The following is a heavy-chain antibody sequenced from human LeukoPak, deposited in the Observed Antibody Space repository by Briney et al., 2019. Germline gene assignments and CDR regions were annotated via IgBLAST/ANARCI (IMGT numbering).Heavy chain of an antibody. CDR3: VGAAADTTPRP. Sequence: TGGSLRLSCAASGFTLSNYWMHWVRQGLGTGLVWVSRVSNDGSSTAYADSVRGRFTISRDNAKNTLYLQMNSLRAEDTAVYYCVGAAADTTPRPWGQGTLVTVSS. V-gene: IGHV3-74*01. D-gene: IGHD6-13*01. J-gene: IGHJ4*02. CDR2: VSNDGSST. CDR1: GFTLSNYW.